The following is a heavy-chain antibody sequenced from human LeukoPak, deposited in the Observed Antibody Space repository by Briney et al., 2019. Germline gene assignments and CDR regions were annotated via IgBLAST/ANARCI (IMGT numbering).Heavy chain of an antibody. V-gene: IGHV4-59*08. CDR1: GGSISSYY. Sequence: SETLSLTCTVSGGSISSYYWSWIRQPPGKGLEWIGYIYYSGSTNYNPSLKSRVTISVDTSKNHFSLKLSSVTAADTAVYYCARLYDSSGYYYPFDYWGQGTLVTVSS. CDR2: IYYSGST. J-gene: IGHJ4*02. CDR3: ARLYDSSGYYYPFDY. D-gene: IGHD3-22*01.